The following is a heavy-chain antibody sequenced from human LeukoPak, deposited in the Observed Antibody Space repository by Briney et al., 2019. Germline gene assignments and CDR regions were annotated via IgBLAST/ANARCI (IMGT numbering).Heavy chain of an antibody. V-gene: IGHV2-26*01. CDR3: ARGSGWYGGEYYFDY. CDR1: GFSLSNARMG. Sequence: SGPTLVNPTETLTLTCTVSGFSLSNARMGVSWIRQPPGKALKWLAHIFSNDEKSYSTSLKSRLTISKDTSKSQVVLTMTNMDPVDTATYYCARGSGWYGGEYYFDYWGQGTLVTVSS. D-gene: IGHD6-19*01. CDR2: IFSNDEK. J-gene: IGHJ4*02.